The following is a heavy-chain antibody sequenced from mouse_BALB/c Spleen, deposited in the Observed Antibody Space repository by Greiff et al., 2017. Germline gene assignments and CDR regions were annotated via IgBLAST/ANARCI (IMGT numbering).Heavy chain of an antibody. CDR1: GFSLTSYG. J-gene: IGHJ4*01. V-gene: IGHV2-9*02. D-gene: IGHD2-10*02. CDR2: IWAGGST. Sequence: QVQLKESGPGLVAPSQSLSITCTVSGFSLTSYGVHWVRQPPGKGLEWLGVIWAGGSTNYNSALMSRLSISKDNSKSQVFLKMNSLQTDVTAMYYCAREYGNRYAMDYWGQGTSVTVSS. CDR3: AREYGNRYAMDY.